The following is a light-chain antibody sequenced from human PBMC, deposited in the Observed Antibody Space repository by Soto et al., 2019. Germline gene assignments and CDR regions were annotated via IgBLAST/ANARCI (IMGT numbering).Light chain of an antibody. CDR1: SSDIGAYNS. Sequence: QSVLTQPASVSASPGQSITISCTGTSSDIGAYNSVSWYQQLPGKAPQLMIYDVSFRPSGISSRFSGSKSGNTASLTISGLWPDDDADYYCASYTTARIRVFGGGTKLTVL. J-gene: IGLJ2*01. CDR2: DVS. V-gene: IGLV2-14*03. CDR3: ASYTTARIRV.